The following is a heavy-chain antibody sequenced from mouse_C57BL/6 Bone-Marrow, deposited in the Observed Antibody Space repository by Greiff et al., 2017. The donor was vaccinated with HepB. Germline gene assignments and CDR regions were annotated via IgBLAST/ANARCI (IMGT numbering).Heavy chain of an antibody. CDR3: ARANGSSPHYYAMDY. Sequence: EVQRVESGGGLVKPGGSLKLSCAASGFTFSSYAMSWVRQTPEKRLEWVATISDGGSYTYYPDNVKGRFTISRDNAKNNLYLQMSHLKSEDTAMYYCARANGSSPHYYAMDYWGQGTSVTVSS. V-gene: IGHV5-4*01. CDR2: ISDGGSYT. CDR1: GFTFSSYA. J-gene: IGHJ4*01. D-gene: IGHD1-1*01.